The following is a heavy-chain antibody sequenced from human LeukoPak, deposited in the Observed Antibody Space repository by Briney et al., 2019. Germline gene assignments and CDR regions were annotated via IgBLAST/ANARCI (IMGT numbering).Heavy chain of an antibody. V-gene: IGHV3-30*02. J-gene: IGHJ4*02. D-gene: IGHD1-7*01. Sequence: GGSLRLSCAASGFTFSSYGMHWVCQAPGKGLEWVAFIRYDGSKKYYADSVKGRFTTSRDNSKNTLYLQMNSLRAEDTAVYYCAKDQLELGHWGQGTLVTVSS. CDR3: AKDQLELGH. CDR2: IRYDGSKK. CDR1: GFTFSSYG.